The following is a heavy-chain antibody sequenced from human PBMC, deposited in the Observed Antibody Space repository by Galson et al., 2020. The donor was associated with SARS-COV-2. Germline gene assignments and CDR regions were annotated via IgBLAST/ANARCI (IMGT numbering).Heavy chain of an antibody. Sequence: ASVKVSCKASGYTFTSYAMNWVRQAPGQGLEWMGWINTNTGNPTYAQGFTGRFVFSLDTSVSTAYLQISSLKAEDTAVYYCARRYCSSTSCDDPYYYGMDVWGQGTTVTVSS. D-gene: IGHD2-2*01. CDR1: GYTFTSYA. V-gene: IGHV7-4-1*02. CDR2: INTNTGNP. J-gene: IGHJ6*02. CDR3: ARRYCSSTSCDDPYYYGMDV.